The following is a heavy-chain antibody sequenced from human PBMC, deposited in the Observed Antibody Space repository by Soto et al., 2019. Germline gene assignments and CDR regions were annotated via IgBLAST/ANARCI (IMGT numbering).Heavy chain of an antibody. Sequence: EVQLVESGGGLVKPGGSLRLSCAASGFTFSDAWLNWVRQAPGKGLEWVGRIKSKTDGGTTDYAAPVKGRFTISRDDSKNTLYRQMSSLKSEETAVYYCTPLGWGCWGQGTLVTVSS. D-gene: IGHD1-26*01. CDR1: GFTFSDAW. CDR2: IKSKTDGGTT. V-gene: IGHV3-15*07. J-gene: IGHJ4*02. CDR3: TPLGWGC.